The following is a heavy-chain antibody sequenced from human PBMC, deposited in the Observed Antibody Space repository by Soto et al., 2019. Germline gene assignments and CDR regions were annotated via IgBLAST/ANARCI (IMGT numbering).Heavy chain of an antibody. CDR2: ISSSGTTI. CDR1: GFILSNYE. J-gene: IGHJ5*02. D-gene: IGHD3-9*01. CDR3: ARYLPDP. Sequence: GGSLRLSCAVSGFILSNYEINWVRQAPGKGLEWVSYISSSGTTIYYSDSVKGRFTVSRDNAKKSVYLQMNSLRAEDTAVYYCARYLPDPWGQGTLVTVSS. V-gene: IGHV3-48*03.